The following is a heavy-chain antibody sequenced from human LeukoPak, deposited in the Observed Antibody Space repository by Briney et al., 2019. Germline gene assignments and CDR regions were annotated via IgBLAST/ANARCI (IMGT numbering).Heavy chain of an antibody. Sequence: ASVKVSCKASGYTFTSYGISWVRQAPGQGLEWMGWISAYNGNTNYAQKLQGRVTMTTDTSTSTAYMELRSLRSDDTAVYYCARAKSSGWYYYYYYYYRDVWGKGTTVTVSS. CDR1: GYTFTSYG. CDR3: ARAKSSGWYYYYYYYYRDV. CDR2: ISAYNGNT. J-gene: IGHJ6*03. V-gene: IGHV1-18*01. D-gene: IGHD6-19*01.